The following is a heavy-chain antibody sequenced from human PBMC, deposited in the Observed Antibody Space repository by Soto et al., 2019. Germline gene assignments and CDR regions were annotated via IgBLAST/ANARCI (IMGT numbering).Heavy chain of an antibody. D-gene: IGHD6-6*01. Sequence: PGGSLRLSCAASGFTFSSYAMHWVRQAPGKGLEWVAVISYDGSNKYYADSVKGRFTISRDNSKNTLYLQMNSLRAEDTAVYYCARARGLVGFDYYYGMDVWGQGTTVTVSS. J-gene: IGHJ6*02. CDR2: ISYDGSNK. V-gene: IGHV3-30-3*01. CDR1: GFTFSSYA. CDR3: ARARGLVGFDYYYGMDV.